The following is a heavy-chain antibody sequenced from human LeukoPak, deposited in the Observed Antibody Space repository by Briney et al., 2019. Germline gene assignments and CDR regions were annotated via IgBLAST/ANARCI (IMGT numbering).Heavy chain of an antibody. D-gene: IGHD5-24*01. CDR1: GYTFTSYY. Sequence: SVKVSCKASGYTFTSYYMHWVRQAPGQGLEWMGRIIPILGIANYAQRFQGRVTITADKSTSTAYMELSSLRSEDTAVYYCARIDGSFGYYYGMDVWGQGTTVTVSS. CDR3: ARIDGSFGYYYGMDV. V-gene: IGHV1-69*02. CDR2: IIPILGIA. J-gene: IGHJ6*02.